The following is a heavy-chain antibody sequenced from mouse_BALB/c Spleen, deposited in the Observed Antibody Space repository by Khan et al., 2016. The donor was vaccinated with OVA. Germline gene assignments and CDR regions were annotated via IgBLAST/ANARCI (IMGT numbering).Heavy chain of an antibody. CDR2: ISSGGSYT. CDR3: TREDDYDRKFAY. J-gene: IGHJ3*01. Sequence: EVKVEESGGGLVKPGGSLKLSCAASGFTFSSYTMSWVRQTPEKRLEWVATISSGGSYTYYPDSVKGRFTISRDNAKNTLYLQMSSLKSEDTAMYYCTREDDYDRKFAYWGQGTLVTVSA. V-gene: IGHV5-6-4*01. D-gene: IGHD2-4*01. CDR1: GFTFSSYT.